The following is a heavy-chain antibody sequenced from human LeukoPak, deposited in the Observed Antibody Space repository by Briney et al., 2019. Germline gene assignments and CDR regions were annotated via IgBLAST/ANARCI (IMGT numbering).Heavy chain of an antibody. Sequence: SETLSLTCTVSGGSISSSSYYWGWIRQPPGKGLEWIGYIYYSGNTYYNPSLQSRVTISVDTSKNQFSLNLSSVTAADTAVFYCARRHDYFDYWGQGTLVTVSS. J-gene: IGHJ4*02. CDR2: IYYSGNT. CDR1: GGSISSSSYY. CDR3: ARRHDYFDY. V-gene: IGHV4-30-4*08.